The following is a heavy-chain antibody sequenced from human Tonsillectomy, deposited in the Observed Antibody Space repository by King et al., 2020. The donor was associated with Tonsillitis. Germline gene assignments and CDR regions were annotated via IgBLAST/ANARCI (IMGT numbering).Heavy chain of an antibody. Sequence: FQLVQSGAEVKKPGSSVKVSCKASGGTFSSHAISWVRQAPGQGLEWMGRIIPIIGIGNYAQKFQGRVTITADESTSTVYMELSSLRSEDTAVYYCARGLYDSSGFTLGFWGQGTLVTVSS. J-gene: IGHJ4*02. V-gene: IGHV1-69*04. CDR1: GGTFSSHA. CDR2: IIPIIGIG. D-gene: IGHD3-22*01. CDR3: ARGLYDSSGFTLGF.